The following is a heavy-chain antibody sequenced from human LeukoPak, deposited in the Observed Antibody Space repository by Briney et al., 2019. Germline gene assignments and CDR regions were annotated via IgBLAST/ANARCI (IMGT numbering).Heavy chain of an antibody. D-gene: IGHD3-10*01. CDR3: ARPGITAFDI. V-gene: IGHV3-48*01. CDR2: ISSSGSIT. Sequence: GGSLRLTCVASGFTLSSHNINWVRQAPGKGLEWVSHISSSGSITYYGDSVKGRITISRDNAKNSVSLYMNSLRAEDSAVYYCARPGITAFDIWGQGTMVTVSS. CDR1: GFTLSSHN. J-gene: IGHJ3*02.